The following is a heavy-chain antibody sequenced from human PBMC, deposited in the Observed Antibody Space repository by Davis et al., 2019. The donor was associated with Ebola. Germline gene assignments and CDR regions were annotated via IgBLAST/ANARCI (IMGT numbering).Heavy chain of an antibody. J-gene: IGHJ4*02. D-gene: IGHD6-6*01. CDR3: ARGPSIRGFDY. Sequence: GSLRLSCAVYGGSFSGYYWSWIRQPPGKGLEWIGYIYYSGSTNYNPSLKSRVTISVDTSKNQFSLKLNSVTAADTAVYYCARGPSIRGFDYWGQGTLVTVSS. V-gene: IGHV4-59*12. CDR2: IYYSGST. CDR1: GGSFSGYY.